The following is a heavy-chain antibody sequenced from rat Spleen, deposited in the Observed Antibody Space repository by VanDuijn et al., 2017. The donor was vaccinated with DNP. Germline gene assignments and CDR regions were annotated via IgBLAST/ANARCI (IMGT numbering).Heavy chain of an antibody. V-gene: IGHV5-7*01. CDR2: IGYDGGST. CDR3: SRRVYYSGGVRALDA. Sequence: EVQLVESGGDLVQPGRSLKLSCAASGFTFSDYYMAWVRQAPKKGLEWVATIGYDGGSTYYRDSVKGRFTNSRDNAKSTLYLQMDSLRSEDTATYYCSRRVYYSGGVRALDAWGQGTSVTVSS. J-gene: IGHJ4*01. D-gene: IGHD1-1*01. CDR1: GFTFSDYY.